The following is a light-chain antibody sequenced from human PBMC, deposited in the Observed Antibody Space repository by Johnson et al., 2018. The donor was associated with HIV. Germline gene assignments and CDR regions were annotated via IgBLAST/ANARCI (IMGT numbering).Light chain of an antibody. CDR1: SSNIGNNY. CDR2: ENS. V-gene: IGLV1-51*02. J-gene: IGLJ1*01. Sequence: QSVLTQSPSVSAAPGQKVTISCSGSSSNIGNNYVTWYQQFPGTAPKLLMYENSRRPSGTPDRFSGSKSGTSATLTITGLQTGDEADYYCGTWDSSLSAGVFGTGTTVIVL. CDR3: GTWDSSLSAGV.